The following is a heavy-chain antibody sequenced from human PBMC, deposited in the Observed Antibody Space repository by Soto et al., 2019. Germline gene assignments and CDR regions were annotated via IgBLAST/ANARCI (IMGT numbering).Heavy chain of an antibody. CDR1: GDTGTSDD. CDR3: ARGRRLDAFDI. CDR2: MNPNSGNT. V-gene: IGHV1-8*01. Sequence: ASVKVSGRACGDTGTSDDISGGRQATGQGLEWMGWMNPNSGNTGYAQKFQGRVTMTRNTSISTAYVELSSLRSEDTAVYYCARGRRLDAFDIWGQGTMVTVSS. J-gene: IGHJ3*02.